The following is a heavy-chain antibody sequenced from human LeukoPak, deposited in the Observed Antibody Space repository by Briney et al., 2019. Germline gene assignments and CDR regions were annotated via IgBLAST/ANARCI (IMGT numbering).Heavy chain of an antibody. CDR3: ARTGRRSLKDEQINWALLPYYYYYYGMDV. Sequence: ASVKVSCKASGYTFTSYYMHWVRQAPGQGLEWMGGIIPIFGTADYAQKFQGRVTITADESTSTAYMELSSLRSEDTAVYYCARTGRRSLKDEQINWALLPYYYYYYGMDVWGQGTTVTVSS. J-gene: IGHJ6*02. D-gene: IGHD7-27*01. CDR2: IIPIFGTA. V-gene: IGHV1-69*13. CDR1: GYTFTSYY.